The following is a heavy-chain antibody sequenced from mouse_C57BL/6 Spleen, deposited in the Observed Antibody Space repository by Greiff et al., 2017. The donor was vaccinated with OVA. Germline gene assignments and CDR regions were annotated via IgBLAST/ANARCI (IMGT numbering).Heavy chain of an antibody. V-gene: IGHV1-82*01. Sequence: VQLQQSGPELVKPGASVKISCKASGYSFSSSWMNWVKQRPGKGLEWIGRLYPGDGDTNYNGKFKGKATLTADNSSSTAYLQLSSLTSEDSAVYFCARSSGYVSNYVDYWGQGTTLTVSS. CDR2: LYPGDGDT. CDR1: GYSFSSSW. J-gene: IGHJ2*01. CDR3: ARSSGYVSNYVDY. D-gene: IGHD3-2*02.